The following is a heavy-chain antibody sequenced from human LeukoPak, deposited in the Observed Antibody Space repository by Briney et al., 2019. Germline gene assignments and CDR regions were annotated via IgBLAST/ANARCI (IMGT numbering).Heavy chain of an antibody. V-gene: IGHV1-69*01. CDR2: IIPIFGTA. CDR1: GGTFSSYA. J-gene: IGHJ4*02. D-gene: IGHD3-10*01. CDR3: ARGMVRGVIGPLDY. Sequence: GSPVKVSCKASGGTFSSYAISWVRQAPGQGLEWMGGIIPIFGTANYAQKFQGRVTITADESTSTAYMELSSLRSEDTAVYYCARGMVRGVIGPLDYWGQGTLVTVSS.